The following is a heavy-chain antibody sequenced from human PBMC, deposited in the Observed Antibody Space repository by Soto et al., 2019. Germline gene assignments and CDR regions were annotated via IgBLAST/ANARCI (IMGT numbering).Heavy chain of an antibody. CDR3: ARELVVPAATGYYYYYMDV. CDR2: IYPGDSDT. Sequence: PGESLKISCKGSGYSFTSYWIGWVLQMPGKGLEWMGIIYPGDSDTRYSPSFQGQVTISADKSISTAYLQWSSLKASDTAMYYCARELVVPAATGYYYYYMDVWGKGTTVTVSS. V-gene: IGHV5-51*01. CDR1: GYSFTSYW. D-gene: IGHD2-2*01. J-gene: IGHJ6*03.